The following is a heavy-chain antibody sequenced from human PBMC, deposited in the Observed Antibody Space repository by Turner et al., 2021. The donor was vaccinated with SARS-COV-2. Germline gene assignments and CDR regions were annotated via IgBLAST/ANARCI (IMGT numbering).Heavy chain of an antibody. D-gene: IGHD3-9*01. CDR3: AKSIPSTGFVFDY. V-gene: IGHV3-23*01. CDR1: GFTFSDYA. J-gene: IGHJ4*02. Sequence: EVQVLESGGRLVQPEGSLRLSCAASGFTFSDYAMSWVRQAPGKGLQWVSTVSGTGSSTYYADSVKGRFSISRDNSKNTLYLQLISLRADDTAVYYCAKSIPSTGFVFDYWGQGTLVTVSS. CDR2: VSGTGSST.